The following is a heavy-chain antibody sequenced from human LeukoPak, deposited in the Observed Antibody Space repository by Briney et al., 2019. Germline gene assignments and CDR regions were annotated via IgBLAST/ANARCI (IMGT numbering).Heavy chain of an antibody. CDR1: GFTFSSYA. CDR3: ARGASSGVRMDV. Sequence: GGSLRLSCAASGFTFSSYAMSWVRQAPGKGLEWVSAISGSGGSTYYADSVKGRFTISRDSSKNTLYLQMNSLRAEDTAVYYCARGASSGVRMDVWGKGTTVTVSS. V-gene: IGHV3-23*01. D-gene: IGHD2-15*01. J-gene: IGHJ6*04. CDR2: ISGSGGST.